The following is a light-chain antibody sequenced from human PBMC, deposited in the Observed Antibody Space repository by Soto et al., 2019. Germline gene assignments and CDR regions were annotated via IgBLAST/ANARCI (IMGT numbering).Light chain of an antibody. Sequence: DIQMTQSPSTLSASVGARVTITCRASQSVNTWLAWYQQKPGKAPVLLIYDASSLKSGVPSRFSGSGSGTGFTLTISSLQPEDVATYYCQHYDHLPITFGQGTRLEIK. J-gene: IGKJ5*01. CDR1: QSVNTW. V-gene: IGKV1-5*01. CDR2: DAS. CDR3: QHYDHLPIT.